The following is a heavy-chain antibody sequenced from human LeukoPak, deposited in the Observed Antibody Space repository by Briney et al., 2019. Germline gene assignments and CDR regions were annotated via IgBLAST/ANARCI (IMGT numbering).Heavy chain of an antibody. CDR3: VRDGTGDSSGWHL. CDR2: IHTRGTT. D-gene: IGHD6-19*01. Sequence: SETLSLTCTVSGGSISTFYWGWIRQPAGKGLEWIGRIHTRGTTDYNPSLKSRVSMSVDTSKNQFFLRLRSVTAADTAVYYCVRDGTGDSSGWHLWGQGTLVTVSS. J-gene: IGHJ4*02. CDR1: GGSISTFY. V-gene: IGHV4-4*07.